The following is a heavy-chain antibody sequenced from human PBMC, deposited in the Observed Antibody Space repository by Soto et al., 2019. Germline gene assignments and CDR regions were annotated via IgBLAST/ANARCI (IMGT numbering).Heavy chain of an antibody. Sequence: QVQLVESGGGVVQPGRSLRLSCAASGFTFSSYGMHWVRQAPGKGLEWVAVIWYDGSNKYYADSVKGRFTISRDNSKNTLYLQMNSLRAEDTAVYYCARARFISVATRDYFDYWGQGTLVTVSS. J-gene: IGHJ4*02. CDR1: GFTFSSYG. V-gene: IGHV3-33*01. CDR3: ARARFISVATRDYFDY. D-gene: IGHD6-19*01. CDR2: IWYDGSNK.